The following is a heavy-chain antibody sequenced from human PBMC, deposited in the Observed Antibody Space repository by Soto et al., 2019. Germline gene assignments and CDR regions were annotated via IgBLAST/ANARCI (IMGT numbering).Heavy chain of an antibody. Sequence: PSETLSLTCTVSGDSISNSNYCWGWIRQPPGRGLEWIGNIYYSGSTYYNPSLKSRVTISVDTSKNQFSLKLSHVNAADTAVYRCARLPAPGIPEYSQHWGQGTQVTVSS. J-gene: IGHJ1*01. CDR1: GDSISNSNYC. D-gene: IGHD6-13*01. CDR2: IYYSGST. V-gene: IGHV4-39*01. CDR3: ARLPAPGIPEYSQH.